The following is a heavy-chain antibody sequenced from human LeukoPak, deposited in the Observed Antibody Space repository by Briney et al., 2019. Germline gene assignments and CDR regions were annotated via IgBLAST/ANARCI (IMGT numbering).Heavy chain of an antibody. CDR2: IYRSGST. V-gene: IGHV4-38-2*01. CDR3: ARHYGDYTKGFNY. J-gene: IGHJ4*02. CDR1: GSSISSGYY. Sequence: PSETLSLTCAVSGSSISSGYYWGWIRPPPGKGLAWIGTIYRSGSTYYKPSLKSRVTISVDTSKNQFSLKLSSVTAADTAVYYCARHYGDYTKGFNYWGQGTLVTVSS. D-gene: IGHD4-17*01.